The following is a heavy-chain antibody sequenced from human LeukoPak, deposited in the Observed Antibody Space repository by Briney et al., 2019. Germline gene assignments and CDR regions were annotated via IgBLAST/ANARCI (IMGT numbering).Heavy chain of an antibody. CDR2: INPSGGST. Sequence: ASVKVSCKASGYTFTSYYMHWVRQAPGQGLEWMGIINPSGGSTGYAQKFQGRVTMTRDMSTSTVYMELSSLRSEDTAVYYCARDRSSSGYGYYFDYWGQGTLVTVSS. CDR1: GYTFTSYY. CDR3: ARDRSSSGYGYYFDY. J-gene: IGHJ4*02. V-gene: IGHV1-46*01. D-gene: IGHD5-18*01.